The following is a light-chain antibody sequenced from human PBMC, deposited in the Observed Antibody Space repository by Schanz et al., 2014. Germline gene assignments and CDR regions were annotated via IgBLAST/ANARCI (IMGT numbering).Light chain of an antibody. CDR1: QSVSSSY. Sequence: ENVLTQSPGTLSLSPGERATLSCRASQSVSSSYLAWYQQKPGQAPRLLIYDASNRATGIPDRFSGSGSGTDFTLTITRLEPEDFAVYYCQHYSMSPLFGQGTKVEIK. CDR2: DAS. CDR3: QHYSMSPL. V-gene: IGKV3-20*01. J-gene: IGKJ1*01.